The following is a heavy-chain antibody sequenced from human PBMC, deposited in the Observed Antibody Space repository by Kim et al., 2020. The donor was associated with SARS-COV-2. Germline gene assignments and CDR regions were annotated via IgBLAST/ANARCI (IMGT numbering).Heavy chain of an antibody. Sequence: ASVKVSCKASGYTFTRYYMHWVRQAPGQGLEWMGIINPSGGSTDYAQKFQGRVTMTRDTSTSTVYMELSSLRSGDTAVYYCAREWRGEGGGVIFRTFDYWGQGTLVAVSS. V-gene: IGHV1-46*01. J-gene: IGHJ4*02. CDR1: GYTFTRYY. CDR3: AREWRGEGGGVIFRTFDY. D-gene: IGHD3-16*01. CDR2: INPSGGST.